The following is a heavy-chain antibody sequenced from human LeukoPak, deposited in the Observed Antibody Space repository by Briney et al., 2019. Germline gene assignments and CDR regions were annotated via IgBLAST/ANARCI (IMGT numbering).Heavy chain of an antibody. J-gene: IGHJ4*02. D-gene: IGHD3-22*01. CDR2: MNPNSGDT. V-gene: IGHV1-8*01. CDR3: ARGLGTYDSSELTWPMISF. CDR1: GYTFTSYE. Sequence: ASVKVSCKASGYTFTSYEINWVRQATGQGLEWMGWMNPNSGDTAYAQKFQGRITMTRSTSISTAYMELSGLRSEDTAVHYCARGLGTYDSSELTWPMISFWGQGTLVTVSS.